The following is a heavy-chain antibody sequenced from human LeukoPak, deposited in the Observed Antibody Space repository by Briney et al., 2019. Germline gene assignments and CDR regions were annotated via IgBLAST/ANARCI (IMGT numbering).Heavy chain of an antibody. D-gene: IGHD5-18*01. CDR3: AGTPQGFSYSHFDY. CDR2: ISTSGGST. J-gene: IGHJ4*02. V-gene: IGHV3-23*01. CDR1: GFTFSSYA. Sequence: GGSLRLSCAASGFTFSSYAMSWVRQAPGKGKGLEWVSAISTSGGSTYYADSVEGRFTISRDNAKNTLYLEMNSLRAEDTAVYFCAGTPQGFSYSHFDYWGQGSLVTVSS.